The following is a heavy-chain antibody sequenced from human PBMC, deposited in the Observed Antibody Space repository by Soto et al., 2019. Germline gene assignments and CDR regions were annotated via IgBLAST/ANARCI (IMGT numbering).Heavy chain of an antibody. V-gene: IGHV4-34*01. D-gene: IGHD3-16*01. CDR2: INHSGST. CDR1: GGSFSGYY. CDR3: ARVSSWGFDY. J-gene: IGHJ4*02. Sequence: SETLSLTCAVYGGSFSGYYWSWIRQPPGKGLEWIGEINHSGSTNYNPSLKSRVTISVDTSKNQFSLKLSSVTAADTDVYYCARVSSWGFDYWGQGTLVTVSS.